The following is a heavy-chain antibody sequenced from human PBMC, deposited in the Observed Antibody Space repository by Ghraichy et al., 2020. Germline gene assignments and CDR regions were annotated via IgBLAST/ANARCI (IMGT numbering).Heavy chain of an antibody. CDR1: GFTFSDYW. CDR3: ARWDY. CDR2: IKQDGSEK. Sequence: GGSLRLSCEASGFTFSDYWMFWVRQAPGKGPEFVANIKQDGSEKNYGGSVKGRFTISRDNAKSSVYLQMNSLRVEDTAVYYCARWDYWGQGTLVTVSS. J-gene: IGHJ4*02. V-gene: IGHV3-7*03.